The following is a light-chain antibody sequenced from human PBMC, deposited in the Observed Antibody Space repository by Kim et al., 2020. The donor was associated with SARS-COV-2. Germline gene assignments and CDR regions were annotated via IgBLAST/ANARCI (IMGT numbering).Light chain of an antibody. J-gene: IGKJ1*01. CDR3: QQTYNTPPWT. Sequence: DIRMTQSPSSLSASVRDRVTITCRASQSISSYLNWYQQKPGKAPKLLIYAASYLQNGVPSRFSGSGSGTDFTLTISSLQPEDFATYYCQQTYNTPPWTFGQGTKVDIK. CDR2: AAS. CDR1: QSISSY. V-gene: IGKV1-39*01.